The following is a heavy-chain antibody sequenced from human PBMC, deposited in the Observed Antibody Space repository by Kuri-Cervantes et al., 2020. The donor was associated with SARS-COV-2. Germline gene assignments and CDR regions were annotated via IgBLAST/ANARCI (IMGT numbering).Heavy chain of an antibody. CDR2: IGTAGDT. J-gene: IGHJ3*02. CDR3: ARRTRYCSSTSCDIGAFDI. D-gene: IGHD2-2*02. V-gene: IGHV3-13*01. CDR1: GFTFSSYD. Sequence: GESLKISCAASGFTFSSYDMHWVRQATGKGLEWVSAIGTAGDTYYPGSVKGRFTISRENAKNSLYLQMNSLRAEDTAVYYCARRTRYCSSTSCDIGAFDIWGQGTMVTVSS.